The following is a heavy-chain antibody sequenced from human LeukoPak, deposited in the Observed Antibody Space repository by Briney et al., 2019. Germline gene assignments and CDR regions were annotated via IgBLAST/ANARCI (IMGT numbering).Heavy chain of an antibody. J-gene: IGHJ4*02. V-gene: IGHV4-31*03. CDR3: ARKYYYDSSGYSLYYFDY. CDR1: GGSISSGGYY. D-gene: IGHD3-22*01. Sequence: PSETLSLTCTVSGGSISSGGYYWSWIRQHPGKGLEWIGEINHSGSTNYNPSLKSRVTISVDTSKNQFSLKLSSVTAADTAVYYCARKYYYDSSGYSLYYFDYWGQGTLVTVSS. CDR2: INHSGST.